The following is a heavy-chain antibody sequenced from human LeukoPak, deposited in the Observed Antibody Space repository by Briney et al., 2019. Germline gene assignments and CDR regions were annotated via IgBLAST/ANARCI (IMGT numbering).Heavy chain of an antibody. CDR1: GYTFTGYY. Sequence: WASVKVSCKASGYTFTGYYMHWVRQAPGQGLEWMGWINPNSGGTNYAQKFQGRVTMTRDTSISTAYMELSRLRSDDTAVYYCASGLGYSSSSFLDWFDPWGQGTLVTVSS. J-gene: IGHJ5*02. CDR3: ASGLGYSSSSFLDWFDP. D-gene: IGHD6-6*01. CDR2: INPNSGGT. V-gene: IGHV1-2*02.